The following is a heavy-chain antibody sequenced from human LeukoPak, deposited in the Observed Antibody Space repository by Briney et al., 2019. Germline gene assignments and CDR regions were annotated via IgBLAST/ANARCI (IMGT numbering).Heavy chain of an antibody. CDR3: ARMGTGYSYGYRLGY. CDR1: GGSFSGYY. D-gene: IGHD5-18*01. J-gene: IGHJ4*02. Sequence: KSSETLSLTCAVYGGSFSGYYWSWIRQPPGKGLEWIGEINHSGSTNYNPSLKSRVTISVDTSKNQFSLKLSSVTAADTAVYYCARMGTGYSYGYRLGYWGQGTLVTVSS. CDR2: INHSGST. V-gene: IGHV4-34*01.